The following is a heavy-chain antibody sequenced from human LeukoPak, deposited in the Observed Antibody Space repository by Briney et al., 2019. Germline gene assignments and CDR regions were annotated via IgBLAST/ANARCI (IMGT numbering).Heavy chain of an antibody. D-gene: IGHD1-14*01. J-gene: IGHJ1*01. CDR2: IYHSGST. V-gene: IGHV4-30-2*01. CDR3: ARAESPGEYFQH. Sequence: SETLSLTCAVSGGSISSGGYSWSWIRQPPGKGLEWIGYIYHSGSTYYNPSLKSRVTISVDRSKNQFSLKLSSVTAADTAMYYCARAESPGEYFQHWGQGTLVTVSS. CDR1: GGSISSGGYS.